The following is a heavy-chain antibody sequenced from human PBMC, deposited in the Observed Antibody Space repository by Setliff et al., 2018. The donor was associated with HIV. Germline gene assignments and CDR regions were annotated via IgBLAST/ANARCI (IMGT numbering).Heavy chain of an antibody. CDR3: ARYQLLWLAFDS. D-gene: IGHD2-2*01. J-gene: IGHJ4*02. V-gene: IGHV4-34*01. CDR1: GGAFTGYY. CDR2: INSSGST. Sequence: PSETLSLTCAFSGGAFTGYYWTWIRQTPGRGLEWIGEINSSGSTNYNPSLKSRVTISVDTSKNQFSLKLTSVTAADTAVYFCARYQLLWLAFDSWGQGTLVTVSS.